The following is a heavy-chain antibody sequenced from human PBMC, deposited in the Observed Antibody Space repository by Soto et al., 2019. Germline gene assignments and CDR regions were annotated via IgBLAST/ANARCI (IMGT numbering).Heavy chain of an antibody. CDR2: IIPIFGTA. CDR3: ARDPTNYDILTGYYSNWFDP. Sequence: QVQLVQSGAEVKKPGSSVKVSCKASGGTFSSYAISWVRQAPGHGLEWMGGIIPIFGTANYEQKFQGRVTITADESTSTAYMELSSLRSEDTAVYYCARDPTNYDILTGYYSNWFDPWGQGTLVTVSS. J-gene: IGHJ5*02. D-gene: IGHD3-9*01. V-gene: IGHV1-69*12. CDR1: GGTFSSYA.